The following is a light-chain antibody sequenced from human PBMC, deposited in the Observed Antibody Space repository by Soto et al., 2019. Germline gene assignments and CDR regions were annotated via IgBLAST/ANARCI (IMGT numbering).Light chain of an antibody. CDR3: QQYNKWPPKT. V-gene: IGKV3-15*01. CDR1: QSVGTN. CDR2: GVS. J-gene: IGKJ1*01. Sequence: TQSPATLSVSPGERATLSCRASQSVGTNLAWYQQRPGQAPRLLMYGVSNRATGIPPRFSGSGSGTEFTLTISSLQSEDFAVYYCQQYNKWPPKTFGQGTKVDIK.